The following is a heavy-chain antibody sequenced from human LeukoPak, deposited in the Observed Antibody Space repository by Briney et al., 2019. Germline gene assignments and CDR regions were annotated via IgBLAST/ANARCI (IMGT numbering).Heavy chain of an antibody. Sequence: ASVKVSCKASGGTFSSYAITWVRQAPGQGLEWMGWISAYNAYTYYAQKLQGRVTMTTDTSTSTAYMELRSLRSDDTAVYYCARDVLHRIHYDSSAYYPGSSYWGQGTLVTVSS. CDR3: ARDVLHRIHYDSSAYYPGSSY. CDR1: GGTFSSYA. V-gene: IGHV1-18*01. CDR2: ISAYNAYT. J-gene: IGHJ4*02. D-gene: IGHD3-22*01.